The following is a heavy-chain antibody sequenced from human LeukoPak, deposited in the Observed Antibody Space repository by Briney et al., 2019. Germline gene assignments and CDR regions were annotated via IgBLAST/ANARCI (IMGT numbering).Heavy chain of an antibody. J-gene: IGHJ6*02. D-gene: IGHD3-10*01. CDR2: IYYSGST. Sequence: SETLSLTCSVSGGSISSSSYHWGWIRQPPGKGLEWIGSIYYSGSTYYNPSLKSRVNISVDTSKNQFSLNLSSVTAADTAAYYCARDNYYGAGSYGMDVWGQGTTVTVSS. CDR3: ARDNYYGAGSYGMDV. V-gene: IGHV4-39*02. CDR1: GGSISSSSYH.